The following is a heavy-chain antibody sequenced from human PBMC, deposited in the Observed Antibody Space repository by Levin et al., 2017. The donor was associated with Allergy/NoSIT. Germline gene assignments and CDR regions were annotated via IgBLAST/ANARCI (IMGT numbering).Heavy chain of an antibody. V-gene: IGHV3-53*01. D-gene: IGHD5-12*01. J-gene: IGHJ4*02. CDR2: IYSDGST. Sequence: GASVKVSCAASGFTVSSNYMSWVRQAPGKGLGWVSVIYSDGSTYYADSVKGRFTISRDNSKNTLYLQMNSLRAEDTAVYYCARRGYSYEGMGILDYWGQGTLVTVSS. CDR3: ARRGYSYEGMGILDY. CDR1: GFTVSSNY.